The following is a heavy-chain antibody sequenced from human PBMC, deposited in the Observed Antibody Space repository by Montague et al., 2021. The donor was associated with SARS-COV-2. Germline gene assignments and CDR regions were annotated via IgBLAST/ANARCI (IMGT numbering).Heavy chain of an antibody. D-gene: IGHD3-10*01. CDR3: AREISGPDYFDY. CDR1: GDSISSYY. Sequence: SETLSLTCEVSGDSISSYYWSWIRQSPGKGPEWIGYVHYTGSTKYTPSLKTRVTLSLDTPKNHFSLKLRSVTAADTAVYYCAREISGPDYFDYWGQGTLVTVSS. V-gene: IGHV4-59*01. CDR2: VHYTGST. J-gene: IGHJ4*02.